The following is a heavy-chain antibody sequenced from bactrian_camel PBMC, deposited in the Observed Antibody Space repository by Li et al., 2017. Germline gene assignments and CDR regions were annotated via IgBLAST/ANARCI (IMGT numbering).Heavy chain of an antibody. J-gene: IGHJ4*01. Sequence: VQLVESGGGLVQPGGSLRHSCVASGFTFMNYAMSWVRLAPGKGLEWVSNINPAGGTTFYPDSVKGRFTMSRDNAKNTVYLQMNRLKTEDTAMYYWVKHGGNWYDGPSDYWGRGTQVTVS. D-gene: IGHD2*01. CDR1: GFTFMNYA. CDR2: INPAGGTT. CDR3: VKHGGNWYDGPSDY. V-gene: IGHV3S35*01.